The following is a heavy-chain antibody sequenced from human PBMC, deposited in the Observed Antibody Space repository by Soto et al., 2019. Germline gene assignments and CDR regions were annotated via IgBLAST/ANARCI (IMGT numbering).Heavy chain of an antibody. V-gene: IGHV4-39*01. CDR2: IYYSGST. CDR3: ASHIREMNWFDP. Sequence: SETLSLTCTVSGGSISSSSYYWGWIRQPPGKGLEWIGSIYYSGSTYYNPSLKSRVTISVDTSKNQFSLKLSSVTAADTAVYYCASHIREMNWFDPWGQGTLVTVSS. CDR1: GGSISSSSYY. D-gene: IGHD1-26*01. J-gene: IGHJ5*02.